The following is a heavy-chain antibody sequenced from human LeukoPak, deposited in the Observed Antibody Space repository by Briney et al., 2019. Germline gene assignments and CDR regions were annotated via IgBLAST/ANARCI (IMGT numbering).Heavy chain of an antibody. V-gene: IGHV1-69*13. D-gene: IGHD3-10*01. CDR1: GGTFSSYA. CDR2: IIPIFGTA. CDR3: AVYGSGSYSHAFDI. J-gene: IGHJ3*02. Sequence: SVKVSCKASGGTFSSYAISRVRQAPGQGLEWMGGIIPIFGTANYAQKFQGRVPITADESTSTAYMELSSLRSEDTAVYYCAVYGSGSYSHAFDIWGQGTMVTVFS.